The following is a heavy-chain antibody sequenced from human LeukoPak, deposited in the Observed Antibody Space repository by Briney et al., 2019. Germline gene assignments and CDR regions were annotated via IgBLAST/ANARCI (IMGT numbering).Heavy chain of an antibody. D-gene: IGHD6-6*01. CDR3: AKDQYSSSSGIDY. CDR2: IWYGGSNK. V-gene: IGHV3-30*02. Sequence: GGSLRLSCAASGFTFSSYGMHWVRQAPGKGLEWVAVIWYGGSNKYYADSVKGRFTISRDNSKNTLYLQMNSLRAEDTAVYYCAKDQYSSSSGIDYWGQGTLVTVSS. CDR1: GFTFSSYG. J-gene: IGHJ4*02.